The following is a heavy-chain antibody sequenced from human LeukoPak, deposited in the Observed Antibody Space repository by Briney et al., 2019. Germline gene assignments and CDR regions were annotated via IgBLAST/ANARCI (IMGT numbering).Heavy chain of an antibody. D-gene: IGHD6-13*01. CDR2: ISSSSSYI. CDR3: ARSGIAAAGTEYYFDY. V-gene: IGHV3-21*01. Sequence: PGGSRRLSCAASGFTFSSYSMNWVRQAPGKGLEWVSSISSSSSYIYYADSVKGRFTISRDNAKNSLYLQMNSLRAEDTAVYYCARSGIAAAGTEYYFDYWGQGTLVTVSS. J-gene: IGHJ4*02. CDR1: GFTFSSYS.